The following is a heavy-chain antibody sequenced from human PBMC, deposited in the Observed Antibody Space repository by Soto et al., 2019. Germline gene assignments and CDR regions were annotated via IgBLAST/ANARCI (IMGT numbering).Heavy chain of an antibody. J-gene: IGHJ6*03. CDR3: ARDRRYYGSGSYNSVMDV. Sequence: GGSLRLSCAASGFTVSSNYMSWVRQAPGKGLEWVSVIYSGGSTYYADSVKGRFTISRDNSKNTLYLQMNSLRAEDTAVYYCARDRRYYGSGSYNSVMDVWGKGTTVTVSS. CDR2: IYSGGST. CDR1: GFTVSSNY. D-gene: IGHD3-10*01. V-gene: IGHV3-66*01.